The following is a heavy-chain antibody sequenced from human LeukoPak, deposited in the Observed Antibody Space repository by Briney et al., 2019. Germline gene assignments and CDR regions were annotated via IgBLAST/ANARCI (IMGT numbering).Heavy chain of an antibody. CDR1: SYSISSDYY. CDR3: ANADTEDFFDY. Sequence: SETLSLTCAVSSYSISSDYYWGWVRQPPGKGLKWVGSVYHDETTYYNPSLESRVSISLDTPRRQFSLNLASVTAADTAIYYCANADTEDFFDYWGRGILVTVSS. D-gene: IGHD3-16*01. V-gene: IGHV4-38-2*01. J-gene: IGHJ4*02. CDR2: VYHDETT.